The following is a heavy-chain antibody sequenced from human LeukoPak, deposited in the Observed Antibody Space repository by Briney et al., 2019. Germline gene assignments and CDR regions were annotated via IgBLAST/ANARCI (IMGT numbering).Heavy chain of an antibody. J-gene: IGHJ4*02. V-gene: IGHV1-69*13. Sequence: ASVKVSCKASGYTFTGYYMHWVRQAPGQGLEWMGGIIPIFGTANYAQKFQGRVTITADESTSTAYMELSSLRSEDTAVYYCARQSSGGYWNYYDYWGQGTLVTVSS. D-gene: IGHD1-1*01. CDR3: ARQSSGGYWNYYDY. CDR1: GYTFTGYY. CDR2: IIPIFGTA.